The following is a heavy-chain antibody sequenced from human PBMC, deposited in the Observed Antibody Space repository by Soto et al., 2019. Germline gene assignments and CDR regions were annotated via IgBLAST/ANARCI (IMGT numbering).Heavy chain of an antibody. D-gene: IGHD3-22*01. CDR2: ISGSGSTI. J-gene: IGHJ4*01. CDR1: GFTFSSYV. CDR3: AKVFYYYDSSVYYYFGY. V-gene: IGHV3-23*01. Sequence: PEGALRRSCTASGFTFSSYVVRWVRQAPGKGPEWISSISGSGSTIYYADSVKGRYTISRDNSKNTLYLQMSSLRAEDTAVYYCAKVFYYYDSSVYYYFGYCRHLTLFTVSS.